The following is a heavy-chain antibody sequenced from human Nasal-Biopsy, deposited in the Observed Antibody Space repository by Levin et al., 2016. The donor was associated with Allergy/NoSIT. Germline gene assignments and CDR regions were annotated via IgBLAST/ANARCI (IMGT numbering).Heavy chain of an antibody. CDR1: GYSITTYT. CDR2: INTYDANP. V-gene: IGHV1-18*04. J-gene: IGHJ5*02. Sequence: ASVKVSCKASGYSITTYTITWVRQAPGQGLEWMGWINTYDANPDYAQKFQGRVVMTIDRSTTTAYLELSSLTSDDTAVYYCAREGGSTGWIGGWFDPWGQGTLVTVSS. CDR3: AREGGSTGWIGGWFDP. D-gene: IGHD6-19*01.